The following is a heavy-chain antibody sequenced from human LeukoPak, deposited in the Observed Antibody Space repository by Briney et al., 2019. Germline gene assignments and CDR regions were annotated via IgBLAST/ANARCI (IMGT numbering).Heavy chain of an antibody. CDR1: GYTLTELS. J-gene: IGHJ5*02. V-gene: IGHV1-18*01. CDR3: ARDTKRSRARWENLGFDP. CDR2: IITYNGNT. Sequence: ASVKVSCKVSGYTLTELSMHWVRQAPGQGLEWMGYIITYNGNTNYAQKLQGRVTMTTDTSTSTAYMELRSLRSDDTAVYYCARDTKRSRARWENLGFDPWGQGTLVTVSS. D-gene: IGHD1-26*01.